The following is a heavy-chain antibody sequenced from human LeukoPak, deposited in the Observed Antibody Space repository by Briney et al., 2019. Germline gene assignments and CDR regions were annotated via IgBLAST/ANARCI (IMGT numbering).Heavy chain of an antibody. Sequence: GESLKISCKGSGYSFPAYWIGWVRQMPGKGLEWMGIIYPDNSDTRYTPSFQGRVTISVDKSLTTADLQWNSLKASDTAMYYCARQTAMGRSGDYWGQGTLVTVSS. CDR3: ARQTAMGRSGDY. CDR2: IYPDNSDT. CDR1: GYSFPAYW. V-gene: IGHV5-51*01. J-gene: IGHJ4*02. D-gene: IGHD5-18*01.